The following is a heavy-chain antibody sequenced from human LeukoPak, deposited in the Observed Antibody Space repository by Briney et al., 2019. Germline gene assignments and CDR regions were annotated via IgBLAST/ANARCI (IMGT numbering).Heavy chain of an antibody. Sequence: GFLRLSCSASGFTFSSYAMHWVRQAPGKGLEYVSAISSNGGSTYYADSVKGRFTISRDNSKNTLYLQMSSLRAEDTAVYYCVERVLPSIAAAGHFDYWGQGTLVTVSS. V-gene: IGHV3-64D*06. CDR3: VERVLPSIAAAGHFDY. CDR2: ISSNGGST. J-gene: IGHJ4*02. D-gene: IGHD6-13*01. CDR1: GFTFSSYA.